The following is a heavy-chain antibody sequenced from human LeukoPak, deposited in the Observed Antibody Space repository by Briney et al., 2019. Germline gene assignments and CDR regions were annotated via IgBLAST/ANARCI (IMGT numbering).Heavy chain of an antibody. CDR2: IYYSGTT. Sequence: SQTLSLTCTVSGGSISSGGYYWTWLRQYPGKGLEWFGYIYYSGTTYYNPSLQSRVTISGDTSKNQFSLKLSSVTAADTAVYYCARTAGWSYGFDYWGQGTLVTVSS. D-gene: IGHD5-18*01. CDR3: ARTAGWSYGFDY. CDR1: GGSISSGGYY. V-gene: IGHV4-31*02. J-gene: IGHJ4*02.